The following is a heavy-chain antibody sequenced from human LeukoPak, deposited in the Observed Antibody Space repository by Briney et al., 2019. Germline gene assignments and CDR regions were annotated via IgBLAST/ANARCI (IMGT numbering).Heavy chain of an antibody. V-gene: IGHV1-18*04. D-gene: IGHD5-24*01. CDR1: GYTFTGYY. Sequence: ASVKVSCKASGYTFTGYYMHWVRQAPGQGLEWMGWISAYNGNTNYAQKLQGRVTMTTDTSTSTAYMELRSLRSDDTAVYYCARVGRWLQGSWFDPWGQGTLVTVSS. J-gene: IGHJ5*02. CDR3: ARVGRWLQGSWFDP. CDR2: ISAYNGNT.